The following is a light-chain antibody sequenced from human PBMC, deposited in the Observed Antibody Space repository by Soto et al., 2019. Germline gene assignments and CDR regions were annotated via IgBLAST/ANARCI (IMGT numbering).Light chain of an antibody. CDR2: DAS. J-gene: IGKJ4*01. V-gene: IGKV1-33*01. CDR1: QDISNS. Sequence: DIQMTQSPSSLSASVGDRVTITCQASQDISNSISWYQQRPGKAPKLVIHDASTLETGVPSRLSGSGSGTEFTFTITALQSEDIATYYCHQYHSLPRTLGGGPKVDIK. CDR3: HQYHSLPRT.